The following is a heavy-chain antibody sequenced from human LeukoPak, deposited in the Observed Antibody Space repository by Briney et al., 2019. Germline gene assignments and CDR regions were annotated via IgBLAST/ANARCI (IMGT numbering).Heavy chain of an antibody. CDR2: IYYSGST. D-gene: IGHD3-3*01. Sequence: PSETLSLTCTVSGYSINSGYYWGWIRQPPGKGLECIGSIYYSGSTYYNPSLKSRVTISVDTSKNQFSLKLSSVTAADTAVYYCARHPTYYDFWSGYPRGAFDIWGQGTMDTVSS. CDR1: GYSINSGYY. CDR3: ARHPTYYDFWSGYPRGAFDI. J-gene: IGHJ3*02. V-gene: IGHV4-38-2*02.